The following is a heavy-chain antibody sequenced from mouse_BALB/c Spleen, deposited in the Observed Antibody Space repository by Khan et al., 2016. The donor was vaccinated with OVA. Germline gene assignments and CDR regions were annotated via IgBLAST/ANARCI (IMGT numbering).Heavy chain of an antibody. CDR1: GFSFINYG. CDR2: IWAGGST. D-gene: IGHD2-1*01. Sequence: QVQLKESGPGLVAPSQSLSITCTVSGFSFINYGVHWVRQPPGKGLEWLGVIWAGGSTNYNSALLSRLSISNDNSKSQVFLKMKSLQTYDTAMYYCAREGNYDYYAMDYWGQGTSVTVSS. J-gene: IGHJ4*01. V-gene: IGHV2-9*02. CDR3: AREGNYDYYAMDY.